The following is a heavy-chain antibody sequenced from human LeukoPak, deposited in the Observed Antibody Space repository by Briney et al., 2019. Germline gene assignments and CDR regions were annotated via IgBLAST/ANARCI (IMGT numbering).Heavy chain of an antibody. CDR3: ARDGEGCTSTRCYEWFDY. V-gene: IGHV3-23*01. CDR1: GFTFSSYA. CDR2: LSASGGNT. Sequence: PGGSLRLSCAASGFTFSSYAMSWVRQAPGKGLEWVSALSASGGNTYYADSVKGRFTISRDNAKNSLYLQMNSLRAEDTAIYYCARDGEGCTSTRCYEWFDYWGQGTLVTVSS. D-gene: IGHD2-2*01. J-gene: IGHJ4*02.